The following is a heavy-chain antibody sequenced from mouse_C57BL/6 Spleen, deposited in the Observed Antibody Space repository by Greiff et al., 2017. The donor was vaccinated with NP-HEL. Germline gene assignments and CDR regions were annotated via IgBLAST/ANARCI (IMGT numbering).Heavy chain of an antibody. CDR2: INPNNGGS. CDR3: ARITTEFAY. CDR1: GYTFTDYY. D-gene: IGHD1-1*01. V-gene: IGHV1-26*01. J-gene: IGHJ3*01. Sequence: EVQLQQSGPELVKPGASVKISCKASGYTFTDYYMNWVKQSHGKSLEWIGDINPNNGGSSYNQKFKGKATLTVDKSSSTAYMELRSLTSEDSAVYYCARITTEFAYWGQGTLVTVSA.